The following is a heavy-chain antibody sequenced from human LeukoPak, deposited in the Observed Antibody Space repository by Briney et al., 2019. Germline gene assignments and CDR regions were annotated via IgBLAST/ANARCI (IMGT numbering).Heavy chain of an antibody. CDR3: AKDGLATSHGGDD. J-gene: IGHJ4*02. Sequence: ASVKVSCKASGYIFTDYSISWVRQAPGQGLEWMGWISSYNGNTNYAQKLQGRVTMTTDTSTSTAYMELRSLRSDDTAIYYCAKDGLATSHGGDDWGQGTLVTVSS. CDR2: ISSYNGNT. V-gene: IGHV1-18*01. D-gene: IGHD5-24*01. CDR1: GYIFTDYS.